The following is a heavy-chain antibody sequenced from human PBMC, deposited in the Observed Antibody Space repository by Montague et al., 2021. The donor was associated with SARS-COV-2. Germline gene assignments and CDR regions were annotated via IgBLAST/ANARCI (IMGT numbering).Heavy chain of an antibody. Sequence: CAISGDSVSSNSVAWSWLRQSPSRGLEWLGRTYYRSKWYSDYAPSVRGRLTVNPDASKNEFSLELNYMTPEDTAVYYCVRYSGWFYFDFWGQGTLVTVSS. CDR3: VRYSGWFYFDF. CDR1: GDSVSSNSVA. V-gene: IGHV6-1*01. D-gene: IGHD6-19*01. J-gene: IGHJ4*02. CDR2: TYYRSKWYS.